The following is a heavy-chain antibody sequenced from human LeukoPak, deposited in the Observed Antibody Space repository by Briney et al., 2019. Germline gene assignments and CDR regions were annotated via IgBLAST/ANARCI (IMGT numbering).Heavy chain of an antibody. CDR2: INPNSGGT. D-gene: IGHD3-22*01. J-gene: IGHJ4*02. V-gene: IGHV1-2*02. Sequence: ASVKVSCKASGYTFTGCYMHWVRQAPGQGLEWMGWINPNSGGTNYAQKFQGRVTMTRDTSISTAYMELSRLRSDDTAVYYCARDPSSTDYYDSSGLDYWGQGTLVTVSS. CDR1: GYTFTGCY. CDR3: ARDPSSTDYYDSSGLDY.